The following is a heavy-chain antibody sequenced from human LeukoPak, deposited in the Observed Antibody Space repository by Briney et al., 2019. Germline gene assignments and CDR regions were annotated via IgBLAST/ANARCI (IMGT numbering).Heavy chain of an antibody. Sequence: GGSLRLSCAASGFTFSSYSMNWVRQAPGKGLEWVSSISSSSSYIYYADSVKGRFTISRDNAKNSLYLQMNSLRAEDTAVYYCARDLVGGPPFDYWGQGTLVTVSS. CDR2: ISSSSSYI. V-gene: IGHV3-21*04. CDR1: GFTFSSYS. CDR3: ARDLVGGPPFDY. J-gene: IGHJ4*02. D-gene: IGHD1-26*01.